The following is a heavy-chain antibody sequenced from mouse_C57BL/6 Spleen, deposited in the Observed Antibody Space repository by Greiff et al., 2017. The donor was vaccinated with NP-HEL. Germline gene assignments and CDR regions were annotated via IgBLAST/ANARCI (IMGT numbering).Heavy chain of an antibody. CDR1: GYTFTSYW. CDR3: ARGGNDYGDFDY. CDR2: IYPGSGST. Sequence: QVQLQQPGAELVKPGASVKMSCKASGYTFTSYWITWVKQRPGQGLEWIGDIYPGSGSTNYNEKFKSKATLTVDTSSSTAYMQLSSLTSEDSAVYYCARGGNDYGDFDYWGQGTTLTVSS. D-gene: IGHD2-4*01. J-gene: IGHJ2*01. V-gene: IGHV1-55*01.